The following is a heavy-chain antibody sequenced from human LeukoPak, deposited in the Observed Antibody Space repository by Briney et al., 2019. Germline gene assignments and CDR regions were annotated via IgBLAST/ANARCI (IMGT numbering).Heavy chain of an antibody. CDR3: ARDSKWEPNDAFDI. CDR1: GYTFTSYG. D-gene: IGHD1-26*01. Sequence: ASVKVSCKASGYTFTSYGISWLRQAPGQGLEWMGWISAYNGNTNYAQKLQGRVTMTTDTSTSTAYMELRSLRSDDTAVYYCARDSKWEPNDAFDIWGQGTMVTVSS. V-gene: IGHV1-18*01. CDR2: ISAYNGNT. J-gene: IGHJ3*02.